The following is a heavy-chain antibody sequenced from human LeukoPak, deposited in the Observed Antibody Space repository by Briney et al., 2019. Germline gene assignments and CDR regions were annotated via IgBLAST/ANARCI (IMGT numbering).Heavy chain of an antibody. CDR3: ARRWVYDKRAFDA. D-gene: IGHD3-16*01. J-gene: IGHJ3*01. CDR1: GGSISGTYY. Sequence: PSETLSLTCTVSGGSISGTYYWSWIRQPPGKGLEWIGYIYYTGTTDSNPSLKSRVTISLDTSKYQFSLNLSSVTAADTAVYYCARRWVYDKRAFDAWGQGTMVTVSS. CDR2: IYYTGTT. V-gene: IGHV4-59*08.